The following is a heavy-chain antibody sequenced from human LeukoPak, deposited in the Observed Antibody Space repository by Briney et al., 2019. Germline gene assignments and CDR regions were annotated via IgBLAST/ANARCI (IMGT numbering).Heavy chain of an antibody. D-gene: IGHD3-3*01. CDR2: IYTSGST. J-gene: IGHJ5*02. Sequence: SETLSLTCTVSGGSISSGSYYWSWVRQPAGKGLEWIGRIYTSGSTNYNPSLKSRVTISVDTSKNQFSLKLSSVTAADTAVYYCARDLTIFGVGDWFDPWGQGTLVTVSS. CDR1: GGSISSGSYY. CDR3: ARDLTIFGVGDWFDP. V-gene: IGHV4-61*02.